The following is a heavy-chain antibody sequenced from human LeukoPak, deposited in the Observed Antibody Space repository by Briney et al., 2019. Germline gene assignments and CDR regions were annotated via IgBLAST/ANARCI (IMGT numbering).Heavy chain of an antibody. CDR1: GGSISSYY. CDR2: MYYSGST. V-gene: IGHV4-59*01. J-gene: IGHJ4*02. CDR3: ARSLFGYSGYDFPGY. D-gene: IGHD5-12*01. Sequence: PSETLSLTCSVSGGSISSYYWSWIRQPPGKGLEWIGYMYYSGSTNYNPSLKSRVTMSVDTSENQFSLKLRSVTAADTAVYYCARSLFGYSGYDFPGYWGQGTLVTVSS.